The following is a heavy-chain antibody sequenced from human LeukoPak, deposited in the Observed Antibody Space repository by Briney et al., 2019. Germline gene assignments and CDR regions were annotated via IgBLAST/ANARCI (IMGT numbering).Heavy chain of an antibody. CDR1: GFTFNTYA. J-gene: IGHJ4*02. V-gene: IGHV3-23*01. Sequence: PGGSLRLSCAASGFTSGFTFNTYAMTWVRQAPGKGLEWVSAISGSGGTTYYADSVKGRFTISRDKSKNTLYLQMNSLRAEDTAVYYCAKSLDVFSSPSDCWGQGTLVTVSS. D-gene: IGHD6-6*01. CDR3: AKSLDVFSSPSDC. CDR2: ISGSGGTT.